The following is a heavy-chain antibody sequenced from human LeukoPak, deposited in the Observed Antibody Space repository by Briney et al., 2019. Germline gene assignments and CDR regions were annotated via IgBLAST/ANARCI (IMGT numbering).Heavy chain of an antibody. CDR3: ARDTYYYASGNFEGYFDY. D-gene: IGHD3-10*01. CDR2: ISVSGNT. Sequence: GGSLRLSCAASGFTLSSYAMSWVRQGPGKGLEWVSAISVSGNTYHADSVKGRFTISRDSSKITLYLQMNSLRVEDTAVYYCARDTYYYASGNFEGYFDYWGQGTLVTVSS. J-gene: IGHJ4*02. V-gene: IGHV3-23*01. CDR1: GFTLSSYA.